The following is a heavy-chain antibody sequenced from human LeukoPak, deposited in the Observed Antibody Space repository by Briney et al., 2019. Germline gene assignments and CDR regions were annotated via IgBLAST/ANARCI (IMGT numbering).Heavy chain of an antibody. J-gene: IGHJ5*02. Sequence: GGSLRLSCAASGFTFSNYDVHWVRQAPGKGLEWMAVISSDGRNKYLTDSAKGRFTISRDNSKNMVYLQMNSLRPEDTAEYYCAREATRGSGWYGDWFDPWGQGTLVTVSS. D-gene: IGHD6-13*01. CDR1: GFTFSNYD. V-gene: IGHV3-30*04. CDR2: ISSDGRNK. CDR3: AREATRGSGWYGDWFDP.